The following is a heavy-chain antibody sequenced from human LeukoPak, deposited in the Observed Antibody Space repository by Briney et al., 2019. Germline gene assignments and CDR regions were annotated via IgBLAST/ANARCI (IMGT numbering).Heavy chain of an antibody. CDR3: ARLYGNYQNYFDY. V-gene: IGHV4-39*07. CDR1: GGSISTITYY. J-gene: IGHJ4*02. CDR2: MYYRGNT. D-gene: IGHD1-7*01. Sequence: PSETLSLTCTVSGGSISTITYYWGWIRQPPGRGLEWVGHMYYRGNTFYNPSLKSRVTISVDTSKDQFSLKLRSVTAADTAVYYCARLYGNYQNYFDYWGQGTLVTVSS.